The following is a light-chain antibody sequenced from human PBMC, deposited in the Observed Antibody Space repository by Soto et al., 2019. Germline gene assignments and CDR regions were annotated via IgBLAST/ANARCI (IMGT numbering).Light chain of an antibody. CDR2: DAA. J-gene: IGKJ1*01. CDR1: QSVGTS. V-gene: IGKV3-11*01. Sequence: DIVLTQSPATLSLSPGERATLSCRASQSVGTSLAWYKQQPGQAPRLLIHDAAYRATGIPDRFTGSGSGTDFTLTISRLEPEDFAVYYCQFYGDPSKTFGQGTKVDIK. CDR3: QFYGDPSKT.